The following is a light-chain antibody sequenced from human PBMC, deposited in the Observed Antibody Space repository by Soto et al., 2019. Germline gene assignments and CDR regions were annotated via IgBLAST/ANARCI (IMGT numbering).Light chain of an antibody. Sequence: QSALTQPASVSGSPGQSITISCSGTSSDVGGYNYVSWYQQHPGKAPKLVIYEVSNRPSGVSNRFSGSKSDNTASLTISGLQAEDEAGYYCSSYTISSTYVFGTGTKLTVL. CDR2: EVS. J-gene: IGLJ1*01. CDR1: SSDVGGYNY. V-gene: IGLV2-14*01. CDR3: SSYTISSTYV.